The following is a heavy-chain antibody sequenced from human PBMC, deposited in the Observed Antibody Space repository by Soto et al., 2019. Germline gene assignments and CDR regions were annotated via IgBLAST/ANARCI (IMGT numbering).Heavy chain of an antibody. CDR3: ARDDVLCDGGRCYGIPLDA. CDR1: GFTVSSKY. V-gene: IGHV3-66*01. Sequence: GGSLRLSCAASGFTVSSKYMTWVRQAPGKGLEWVSLIQSGGTTYYADSVKGRFTISRDTSENTLHLQMDSLRVEDTAVYYCARDDVLCDGGRCYGIPLDAWGKGTTVTVSS. D-gene: IGHD2-15*01. J-gene: IGHJ6*04. CDR2: IQSGGTT.